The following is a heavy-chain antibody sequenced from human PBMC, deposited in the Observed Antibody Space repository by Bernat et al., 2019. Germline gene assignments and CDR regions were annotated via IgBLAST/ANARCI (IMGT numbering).Heavy chain of an antibody. D-gene: IGHD3-3*01. CDR1: GFTFSSYE. CDR2: ISSSGSTI. J-gene: IGHJ4*02. CDR3: ARAYYDFWSGSGHPGY. Sequence: EVQLVESGGGLVQPGGSLRLSCAASGFTFSSYEMNWVRQAPGNGLEWVSYISSSGSTIYYADSVKGRFTISRDNAKNSLYLQMNSLRAEDTAVYYCARAYYDFWSGSGHPGYWGQGTLVTVSS. V-gene: IGHV3-48*03.